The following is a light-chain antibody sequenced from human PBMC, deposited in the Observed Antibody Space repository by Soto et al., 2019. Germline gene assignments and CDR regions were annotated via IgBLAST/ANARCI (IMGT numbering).Light chain of an antibody. CDR1: SSNIGSNT. Sequence: QSVLTQPPSASGTPGQRVTISCSGSSSNIGSNTVNWYQQLPGTAPKLLIYSNNQRPSGVPDRFSGSKSGTSASLAISGLQSEDEADYYCAAWDDSLNGHYVFGTRTKVTVL. J-gene: IGLJ1*01. CDR2: SNN. CDR3: AAWDDSLNGHYV. V-gene: IGLV1-44*01.